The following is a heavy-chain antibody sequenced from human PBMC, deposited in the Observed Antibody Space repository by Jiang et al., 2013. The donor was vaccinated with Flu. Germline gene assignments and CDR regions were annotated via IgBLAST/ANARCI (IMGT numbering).Heavy chain of an antibody. D-gene: IGHD6-13*01. J-gene: IGHJ2*01. CDR2: ISYDGSNK. CDR1: GFTFSSYG. CDR3: AKDKYSSSSFFDL. V-gene: IGHV3-30*18. Sequence: AASGFTFSSYGMHWVRQAPGKGLEWVAVISYDGSNKYYADSVKGRFTISRDNSKNTLYLQMNSLRAEDTAVYYCAKDKYSSSSFFDLWGRGTLVTVSS.